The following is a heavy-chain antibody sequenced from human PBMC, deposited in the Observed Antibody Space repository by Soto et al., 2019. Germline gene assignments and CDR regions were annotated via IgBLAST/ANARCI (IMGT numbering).Heavy chain of an antibody. V-gene: IGHV1-69*01. CDR3: ARNEYSTTFYYYGMDV. CDR2: IIPIFGTA. Sequence: QVQLVQSGAEVKKPGSSVKVSCKASGGTFSSYAITWVRQAPGQGLEWMGRIIPIFGTANYNQKFQGSVTITADESTSTAYMELSSLRSEDTAVYYCARNEYSTTFYYYGMDVWGKGTTVTVSS. D-gene: IGHD6-6*01. CDR1: GGTFSSYA. J-gene: IGHJ6*04.